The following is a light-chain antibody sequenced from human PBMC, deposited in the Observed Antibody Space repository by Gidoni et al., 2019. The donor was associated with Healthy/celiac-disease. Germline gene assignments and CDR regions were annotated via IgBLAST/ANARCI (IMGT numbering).Light chain of an antibody. CDR1: QSVSIS. CDR2: DSS. V-gene: IGKV3-11*01. J-gene: IGKJ4*01. Sequence: EIVLSQSPATLSLSPGERATLACRASQSVSISLSWYQQKPGQAPRLLIYDSSNRATGIPARFSGSGSVTDFTLTISSLEPEDFAVYYCQQRSNWPFTFGGGTKVEIK. CDR3: QQRSNWPFT.